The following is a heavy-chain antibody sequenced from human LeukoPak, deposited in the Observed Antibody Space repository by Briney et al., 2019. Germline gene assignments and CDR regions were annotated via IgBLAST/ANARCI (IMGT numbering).Heavy chain of an antibody. D-gene: IGHD3-22*01. CDR3: ARNEYYYDSSGYFFCPTVYDAFNI. J-gene: IGHJ3*02. V-gene: IGHV3-33*01. Sequence: SLTLSCAVSGFTFSSYGMHWVRQAQGKGLEWEGVIWYDGSNKFYADSMKYRFIISRDNSKNTLYLQINSLRAEDTALYYCARNEYYYDSSGYFFCPTVYDAFNIWGQGTLVTVSS. CDR1: GFTFSSYG. CDR2: IWYDGSNK.